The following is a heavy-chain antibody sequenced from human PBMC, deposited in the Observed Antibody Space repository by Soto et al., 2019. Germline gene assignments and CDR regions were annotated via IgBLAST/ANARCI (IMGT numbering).Heavy chain of an antibody. CDR1: GGSISSHY. CDR2: IYHSGST. D-gene: IGHD3-16*01. J-gene: IGHJ4*02. CDR3: AWRYGGGFEY. V-gene: IGHV4-59*04. Sequence: SETLSLTCTVSGGSISSHYWSWIRQPPGKGLEWIGYIYHSGSTYYNPSLKSRVTISVDTPKNQFSLKLSSVTAADTAVYYCAWRYGGGFEYWGQGTLVLVSS.